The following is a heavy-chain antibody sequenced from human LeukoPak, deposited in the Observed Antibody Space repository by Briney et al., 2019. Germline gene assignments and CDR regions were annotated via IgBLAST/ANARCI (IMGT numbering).Heavy chain of an antibody. J-gene: IGHJ3*01. Sequence: PSETLSLTCTVSGGSISGYYWSWIRQSPGKGLECIGYIYYSGSTNYNPSLKSRVTLSVDTSKNQFSLKLTSVTTADTAVYYCARHLKAFDFWGQGTMVTVS. CDR1: GGSISGYY. V-gene: IGHV4-59*08. CDR2: IYYSGST. CDR3: ARHLKAFDF.